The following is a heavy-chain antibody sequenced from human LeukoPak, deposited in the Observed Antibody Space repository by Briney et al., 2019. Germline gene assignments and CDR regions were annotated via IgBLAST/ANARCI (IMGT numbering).Heavy chain of an antibody. Sequence: PGGSLRLSCAASGFTFNSYWMHWVRQAPGKGLVWVSRISDDGSSTTNANSVKGRFTISRDNAKNTVYLQMNSLGVEDTAVYYCARDCGASGCDYWGQGTLVTVSS. CDR1: GFTFNSYW. J-gene: IGHJ4*02. V-gene: IGHV3-74*01. D-gene: IGHD5-12*01. CDR3: ARDCGASGCDY. CDR2: ISDDGSST.